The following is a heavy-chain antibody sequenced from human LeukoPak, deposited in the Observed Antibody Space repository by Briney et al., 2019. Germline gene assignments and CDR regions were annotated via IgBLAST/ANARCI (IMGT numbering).Heavy chain of an antibody. D-gene: IGHD1-26*01. V-gene: IGHV3-23*01. J-gene: IGHJ4*02. Sequence: PGGSLRLSCAASGFTFSSYAMSWVRQAPGKGLEWVPAVTGTGGSTYHADPVKGRFTISRDNSKNTLYLQMNSLRAEDTAVYYCAKSRGESRGASNYWGQGTLVTVSS. CDR2: VTGTGGST. CDR1: GFTFSSYA. CDR3: AKSRGESRGASNY.